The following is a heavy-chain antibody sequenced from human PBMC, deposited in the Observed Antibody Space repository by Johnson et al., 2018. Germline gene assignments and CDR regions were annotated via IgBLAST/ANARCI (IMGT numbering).Heavy chain of an antibody. CDR3: GDNSKNSLYLQMNSLRAEDTAVYYCAKDSGDCSGGSCYPYYYYYYMDV. Sequence: QVQLVETGGGVVQPGRSLRLSCAASGFTFSSYGMHWVRQAPGKGLEWVAVISYDGSNKYYADSVKGRFPISRDNSKNTLYLQMNSRRAEAKAGYDGGDNSKNSLYLQMNSLRAEDTAVYYCAKDSGDCSGGSCYPYYYYYYMDVWGKGTTVTVSS. CDR1: GFTFSSYG. D-gene: IGHD2-15*01. CDR2: ISYDGSNK. V-gene: IGHV3-30*03. J-gene: IGHJ6*03.